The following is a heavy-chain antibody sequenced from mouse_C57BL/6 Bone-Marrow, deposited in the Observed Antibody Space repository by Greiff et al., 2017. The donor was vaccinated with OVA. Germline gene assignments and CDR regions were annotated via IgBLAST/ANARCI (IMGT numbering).Heavy chain of an antibody. CDR1: GYTFTSYW. CDR2: IHPNSGST. Sequence: QVQLQQPGAELVKPGASVKLSCKASGYTFTSYWMHWVKQRPGQGLEWIGMIHPNSGSTNSNEKFKSKATLTVDKSSSTAYMQLSSLTSEDSAVYYCARSRQLRLQAMDYWGQGTSVTVSS. J-gene: IGHJ4*01. V-gene: IGHV1-64*01. CDR3: ARSRQLRLQAMDY. D-gene: IGHD3-2*02.